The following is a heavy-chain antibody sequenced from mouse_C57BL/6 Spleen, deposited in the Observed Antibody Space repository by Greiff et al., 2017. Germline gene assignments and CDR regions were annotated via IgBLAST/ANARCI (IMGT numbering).Heavy chain of an antibody. Sequence: QVQLQQSGPELVQPGASVKISCKASGYAFSSTWMNWVKQRPGKGLEWIGRIYPGDGDTNYNGKFKGKATLTADKSSSTAYMQLGGLTAEASAVYVRARAGDYAHYYAMDYWGQGTTVTVSS. CDR1: GYAFSSTW. CDR2: IYPGDGDT. D-gene: IGHD2-4*01. V-gene: IGHV1-82*01. J-gene: IGHJ4*01. CDR3: ARAGDYAHYYAMDY.